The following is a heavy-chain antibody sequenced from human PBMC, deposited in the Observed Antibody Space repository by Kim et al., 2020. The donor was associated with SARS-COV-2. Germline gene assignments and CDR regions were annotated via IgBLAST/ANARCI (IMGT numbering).Heavy chain of an antibody. CDR1: GGSFTGHY. Sequence: SETLSLTCAVYGGSFTGHYWSWIRQPPGKGLECIGQVHQSGSTNYNPSLKSRVTISIDTSKNQFSLKLSSVTAADTGFYYCARGRAGIVPAPILGIGPHYERFNKDRWGHGTTGPVSS. V-gene: IGHV4-34*01. D-gene: IGHD7-27*01. CDR3: ARGRAGIVPAPILGIGPHYERFNKDR. CDR2: VHQSGST. J-gene: IGHJ6*02.